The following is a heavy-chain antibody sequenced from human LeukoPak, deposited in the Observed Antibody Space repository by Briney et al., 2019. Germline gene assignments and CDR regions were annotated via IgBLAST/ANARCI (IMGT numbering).Heavy chain of an antibody. D-gene: IGHD1-14*01. CDR1: GGSISSYY. CDR2: IYYSGST. CDR3: ARDNFTGLNRRGFDY. V-gene: IGHV4-59*01. Sequence: PSETLSLTCSVSGGSISSYYWSWIRQPPGKGLEWIGYIYYSGSTNYNPSLKSRVTISVDTSNNQFSLKLSSVAAADTAVYYCARDNFTGLNRRGFDYWGQGTLVTVSS. J-gene: IGHJ4*02.